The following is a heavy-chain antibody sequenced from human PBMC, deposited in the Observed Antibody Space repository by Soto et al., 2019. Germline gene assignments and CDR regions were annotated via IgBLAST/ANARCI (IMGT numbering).Heavy chain of an antibody. J-gene: IGHJ4*02. CDR1: GFTFSSYW. D-gene: IGHD3-3*01. CDR3: TTFWSVANFDY. V-gene: IGHV3-74*01. Sequence: PGGSLRLSCAASGFTFSSYWMHWVRQAPGKGLVWVSRINGDGSDINYADSVKGRFTISRDNAKNTLYLQMNSLRVEDTAVYYCTTFWSVANFDYWGQGILVTVSS. CDR2: INGDGSDI.